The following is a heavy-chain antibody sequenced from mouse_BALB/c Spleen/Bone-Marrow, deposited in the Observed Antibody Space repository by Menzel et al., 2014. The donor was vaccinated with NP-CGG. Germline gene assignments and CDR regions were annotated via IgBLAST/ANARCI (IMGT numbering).Heavy chain of an antibody. CDR1: GFTFSSYT. D-gene: IGHD1-2*01. CDR2: ISNGGGST. V-gene: IGHV5-12-2*01. Sequence: EVKLVESGGGLVQPGGSLKLSCAASGFTFSSYTMSWVRQTPEKRLEWVAYISNGGGSTYYPDTVKGRFTISRDNAKNTLYLQMSSLKPEDTAMYYCARRSAATYYFDYWGQGTTLTVSS. CDR3: ARRSAATYYFDY. J-gene: IGHJ2*01.